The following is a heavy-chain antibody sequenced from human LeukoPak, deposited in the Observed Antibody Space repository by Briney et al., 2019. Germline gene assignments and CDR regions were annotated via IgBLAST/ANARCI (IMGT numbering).Heavy chain of an antibody. J-gene: IGHJ4*02. V-gene: IGHV4-30-4*01. CDR3: ARESGAEEGVAAAGVTDY. Sequence: SETLSLTCTVSGGSISSGDYYWSWIRQPPGKGLEWIGYIYYSGSTYYNPSLKSRVTISVDTSKNQFSLKLSSVTAADTAVYYCARESGAEEGVAAAGVTDYWGQGTLVTVSS. CDR2: IYYSGST. CDR1: GGSISSGDYY. D-gene: IGHD6-13*01.